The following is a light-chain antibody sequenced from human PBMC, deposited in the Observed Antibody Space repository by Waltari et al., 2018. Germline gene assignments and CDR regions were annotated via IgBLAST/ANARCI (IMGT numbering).Light chain of an antibody. V-gene: IGLV2-14*01. CDR1: SSDVGGYNY. CDR3: SSYTSSSTFSVV. CDR2: EVT. Sequence: QSALTQPASVSGSPGQSITISCTGTSSDVGGYNYVSWYQQHPGKAPKRIIYEVTNRPTGVYNRFSGSKSGNTASLTISGLQAEDEADYSCSSYTSSSTFSVVFGGGTKLTVL. J-gene: IGLJ2*01.